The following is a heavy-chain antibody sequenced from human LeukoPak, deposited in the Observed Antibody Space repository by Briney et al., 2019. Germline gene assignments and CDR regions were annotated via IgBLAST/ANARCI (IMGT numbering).Heavy chain of an antibody. CDR3: AKSIGDGFPLDY. Sequence: GGSLRLSCAASGFTFSSYAMHWVRQAPGKGLEWVAVISYDGSNKYYADSVKGRFSISRDNSKNTLYLQMNSLRAEDTAVYYCAKSIGDGFPLDYWGQGALVTVSS. V-gene: IGHV3-30-3*02. CDR1: GFTFSSYA. CDR2: ISYDGSNK. D-gene: IGHD2/OR15-2a*01. J-gene: IGHJ4*02.